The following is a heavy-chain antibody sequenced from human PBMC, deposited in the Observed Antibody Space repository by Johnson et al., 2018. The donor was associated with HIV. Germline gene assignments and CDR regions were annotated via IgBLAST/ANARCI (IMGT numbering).Heavy chain of an antibody. CDR3: AKGGEYSSSWSAFDI. CDR1: GFTFSRYA. D-gene: IGHD6-6*01. Sequence: QVKLVESGGGVVQPERSLRLSCSASGFTFSRYAMHWVRQAPGKGLEWVACISYDGSNKYYADSVKGRFTISRDNSKNTLYLQMNSLRAEDTAVYYCAKGGEYSSSWSAFDIWGQGTMVTVSS. CDR2: ISYDGSNK. V-gene: IGHV3-30*04. J-gene: IGHJ3*02.